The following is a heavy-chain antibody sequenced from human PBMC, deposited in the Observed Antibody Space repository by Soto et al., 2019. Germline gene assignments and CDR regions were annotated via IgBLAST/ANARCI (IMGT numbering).Heavy chain of an antibody. CDR3: ARGLWFGPKNWFDP. J-gene: IGHJ5*02. D-gene: IGHD3-10*01. CDR1: GYTFTSCA. CDR2: INAGNGNT. Sequence: ASVKVSCKASGYTFTSCAMHWVRQAPGQRLEWMGWINAGNGNTKYSQKFQGRVTITRDTSASTAYMELSSLRSEDTAVYYCARGLWFGPKNWFDPWGQGTLVTVSS. V-gene: IGHV1-3*01.